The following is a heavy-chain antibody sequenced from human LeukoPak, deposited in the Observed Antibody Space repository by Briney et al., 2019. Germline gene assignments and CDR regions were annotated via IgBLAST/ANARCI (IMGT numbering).Heavy chain of an antibody. CDR3: ARVKDYYDSSGYWSFDI. D-gene: IGHD3-22*01. Sequence: SVKVSCKASGGTFSSYAISWVRQAPGQGLEWMGRIIPIFGTANYAQKFQGRVTITTDESTSTAYMELSSLRSEDTAVYYCARVKDYYDSSGYWSFDIWGQGTMVTVSS. CDR2: IIPIFGTA. V-gene: IGHV1-69*05. CDR1: GGTFSSYA. J-gene: IGHJ3*02.